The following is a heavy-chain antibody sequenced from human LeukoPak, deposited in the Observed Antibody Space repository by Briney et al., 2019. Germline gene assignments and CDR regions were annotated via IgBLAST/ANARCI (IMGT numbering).Heavy chain of an antibody. CDR1: GGSFSGYY. CDR2: INHSGST. V-gene: IGHV4-34*01. Sequence: SETLSLTCAVYGGSFSGYYWSWIRQPPGKGLEWIGEINHSGSTNYNPSLKSRVTISVDTSKNQFSLKLSSVTAADTAVYFCARGPPTDYYDSSGFYYVFDYWGQGSLVTVSS. CDR3: ARGPPTDYYDSSGFYYVFDY. J-gene: IGHJ4*02. D-gene: IGHD3-22*01.